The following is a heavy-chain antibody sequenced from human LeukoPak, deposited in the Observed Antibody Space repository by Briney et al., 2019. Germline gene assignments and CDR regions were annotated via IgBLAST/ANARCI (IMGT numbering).Heavy chain of an antibody. J-gene: IGHJ5*02. V-gene: IGHV1-2*02. D-gene: IGHD3/OR15-3a*01. CDR2: INPNSGGT. Sequence: GASVKVSCKASGYTFTDYYMHWVRQAPGQGLEWMGWINPNSGGTNYAQKFQGRVTMTRDTSISTAYMELSRLRSDDTAVYYCARADRRTSNWFDPWGQGTLVTVSS. CDR1: GYTFTDYY. CDR3: ARADRRTSNWFDP.